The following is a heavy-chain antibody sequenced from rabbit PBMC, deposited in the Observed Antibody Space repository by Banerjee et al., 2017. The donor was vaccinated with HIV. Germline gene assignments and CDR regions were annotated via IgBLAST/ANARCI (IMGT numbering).Heavy chain of an antibody. D-gene: IGHD1-1*01. CDR2: IYIGSGNT. CDR3: AKTTVYYAFNL. V-gene: IGHV1S45*01. Sequence: QEQLKETGGGLVQPGGSLTLSCTASGFSISSSCWMSWVRQAPGKGLEWIGFIYIGSGNTWYASWVNGRFTISKISSTTVTLQMTSLTAADTATYFCAKTTVYYAFNLWGPGTLVTVS. J-gene: IGHJ4*01. CDR1: GFSISSSCW.